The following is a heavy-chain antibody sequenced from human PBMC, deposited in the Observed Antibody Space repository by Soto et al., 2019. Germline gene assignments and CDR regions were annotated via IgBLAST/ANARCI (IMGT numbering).Heavy chain of an antibody. CDR3: ARDRGKVTGQYFDY. J-gene: IGHJ4*02. CDR2: ISSSGTSA. V-gene: IGHV3-11*05. CDR1: GFPFSGFY. Sequence: QVQLEESGGGLVKPGGSLRLSCAASGFPFSGFYMSWVRQAPGKGLEYISYISSSGTSANYADSVKGRFTISRDNSKNSLYLQMNSLRTEDTAVYYCARDRGKVTGQYFDYWGQGARVTVSS. D-gene: IGHD2-21*02.